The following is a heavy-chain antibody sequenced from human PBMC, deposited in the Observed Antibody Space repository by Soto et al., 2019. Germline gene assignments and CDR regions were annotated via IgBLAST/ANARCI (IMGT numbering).Heavy chain of an antibody. D-gene: IGHD2-2*01. V-gene: IGHV1-46*01. Sequence: ASVKVSCKASGYTFTSYYMHWVRQAPGQGLEWMGIINPSGGSTSYAQKFQGRVTMTRDTSTSTVYMELSSLRSEDTAVYYCASHCSSTSCPILYDYWGQGTLVTVSS. CDR1: GYTFTSYY. CDR3: ASHCSSTSCPILYDY. J-gene: IGHJ4*02. CDR2: INPSGGST.